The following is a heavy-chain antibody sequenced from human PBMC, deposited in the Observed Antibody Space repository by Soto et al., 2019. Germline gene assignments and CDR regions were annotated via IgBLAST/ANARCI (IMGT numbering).Heavy chain of an antibody. CDR3: ARVGRIVVVPAALWYFDL. V-gene: IGHV3-7*01. CDR1: GFTFSSYW. D-gene: IGHD2-2*01. CDR2: IKQDGSEK. J-gene: IGHJ2*01. Sequence: PGGSLRLSCAASGFTFSSYWMSWVRQAPGKGLEWVANIKQDGSEKYYVDSVKGRFTISRDNAKNSLYLQMNSLRAEDTAVYYCARVGRIVVVPAALWYFDLWGRGTLVTGSS.